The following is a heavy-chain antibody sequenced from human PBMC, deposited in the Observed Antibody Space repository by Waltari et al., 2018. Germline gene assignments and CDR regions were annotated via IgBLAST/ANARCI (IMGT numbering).Heavy chain of an antibody. V-gene: IGHV3-30*01. CDR3: ARDRGATTYYFDY. J-gene: IGHJ4*02. D-gene: IGHD1-1*01. CDR2: ISYDGSNK. Sequence: QVQLVESGGGVVQPGRSLRLSCAASGFTFSSYAMHWVRQAPGKGLEWVAVISYDGSNKYYADSVKGRFTFSRDNSKNTLYLQMNSLRAEDTAVYYCARDRGATTYYFDYWGQGTLVTVSS. CDR1: GFTFSSYA.